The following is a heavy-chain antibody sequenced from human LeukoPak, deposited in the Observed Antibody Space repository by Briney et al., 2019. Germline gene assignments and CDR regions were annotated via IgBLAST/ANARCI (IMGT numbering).Heavy chain of an antibody. Sequence: GGSLRLSCAASGFTFSNYAMSWVRQAPGKRLEWVSVISGSGGSTYYADSVKGRFTISRDNSKNTLYVQMNSLRAEDAAVYYCAKHLYYDSGAYHTLSSFDYWGQGTLVTVSS. D-gene: IGHD3-22*01. CDR1: GFTFSNYA. CDR3: AKHLYYDSGAYHTLSSFDY. CDR2: ISGSGGST. V-gene: IGHV3-23*01. J-gene: IGHJ4*02.